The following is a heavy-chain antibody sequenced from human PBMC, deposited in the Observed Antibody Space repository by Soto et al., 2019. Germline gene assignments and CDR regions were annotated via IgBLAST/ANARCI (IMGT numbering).Heavy chain of an antibody. CDR3: ARQGLDNSGYYYLNWFDP. V-gene: IGHV4-59*08. CDR1: GGSIIGYY. Sequence: SETLSLTCTVSGGSIIGYYWSWIRQPPGKGLEWIGYIYYSGTTNYNPSLKSRVTISVDTSKNHFSLKLSSVTAADTAVYYCARQGLDNSGYYYLNWFDPWGQGTLVSVSS. J-gene: IGHJ5*02. CDR2: IYYSGTT. D-gene: IGHD3-22*01.